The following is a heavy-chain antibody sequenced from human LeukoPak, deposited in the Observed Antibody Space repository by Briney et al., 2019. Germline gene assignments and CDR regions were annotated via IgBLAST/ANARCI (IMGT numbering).Heavy chain of an antibody. D-gene: IGHD3-22*01. CDR2: INPNSGGT. V-gene: IGHV1-2*02. J-gene: IGHJ4*02. Sequence: ASVKVSCKASGYTFTGYYMHWVRQAPGQGLEWMGWINPNSGGTNYAQKFQGRVTMARDTSISTAYMELSRLRSDDTAVYYCARVVRGYYDSFDYWGQGTLVTVSS. CDR1: GYTFTGYY. CDR3: ARVVRGYYDSFDY.